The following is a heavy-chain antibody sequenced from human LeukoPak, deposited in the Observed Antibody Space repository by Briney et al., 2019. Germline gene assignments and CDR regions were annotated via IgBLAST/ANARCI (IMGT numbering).Heavy chain of an antibody. J-gene: IGHJ4*02. CDR2: ISSDGHVI. Sequence: GGSLGLSCAASGFTFSNYGMTWVRQAPGKGLEWVSHISSDGHVISYEDSVKGRFIISRDDAERSLYLQMNSLRADDTAVYYCARDEDGDQDFDYWGQGTLVTVSS. D-gene: IGHD7-27*01. V-gene: IGHV3-48*03. CDR3: ARDEDGDQDFDY. CDR1: GFTFSNYG.